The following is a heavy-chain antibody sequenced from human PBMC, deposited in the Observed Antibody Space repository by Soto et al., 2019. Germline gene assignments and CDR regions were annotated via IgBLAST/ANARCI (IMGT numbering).Heavy chain of an antibody. D-gene: IGHD3-22*01. CDR3: ARGGYYYDSSGYYYVHNWFDP. CDR1: GGSFSGYY. J-gene: IGHJ5*02. V-gene: IGHV4-34*01. CDR2: INHSGST. Sequence: SETLSLTCAVYGGSFSGYYWTWIRKPPGTGLEWIGEINHSGSTNYNPSLKSRVTISVDTSKNQFSLKLTSVTAADTAVYYCARGGYYYDSSGYYYVHNWFDPWGQGTLVTVSS.